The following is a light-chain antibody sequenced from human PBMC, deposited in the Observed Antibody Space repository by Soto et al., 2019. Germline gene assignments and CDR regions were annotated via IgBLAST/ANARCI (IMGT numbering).Light chain of an antibody. CDR2: GAS. V-gene: IGKV3D-15*01. J-gene: IGKJ1*01. CDR3: QQYRGWPRT. CDR1: QSVDIN. Sequence: EIVLTQSPATLSVSPGERVTLSCRASQSVDINLAWYQQKPGQAPRLLIYGASTRATDMPGRFRGSGAGAEFTLTISSLQSEDSAVYYCQQYRGWPRTFGQGTKVKSN.